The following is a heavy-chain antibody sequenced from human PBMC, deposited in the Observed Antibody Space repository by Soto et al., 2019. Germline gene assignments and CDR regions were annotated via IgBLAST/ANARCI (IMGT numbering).Heavy chain of an antibody. D-gene: IGHD3-16*01. CDR3: AKDWSGGAFDV. Sequence: EVDLLESGGGLAQPGGSRRLSCAASGFSFSVFAMSWVRQAPGKGLEWVSRISGSGGSTYYADSVKGRFTISRDNSKNMLYLQMNSLRGEDTALYYCAKDWSGGAFDVWGQGTMVIVSS. J-gene: IGHJ3*01. CDR1: GFSFSVFA. V-gene: IGHV3-23*01. CDR2: ISGSGGST.